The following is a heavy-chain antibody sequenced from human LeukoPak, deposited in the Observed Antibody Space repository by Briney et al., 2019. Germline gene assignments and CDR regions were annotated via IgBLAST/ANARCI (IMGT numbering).Heavy chain of an antibody. CDR3: AKRVWQQLDYGMDV. CDR1: GFTFSSYS. V-gene: IGHV3-23*01. CDR2: ISGSGGST. D-gene: IGHD6-13*01. Sequence: GGSLRLSCAASGFTFSSYSMNWVRQAPGKGLEWVSAISGSGGSTYYADSVKGRFTISRDNSKNTLYLQMNSLRAEDTAVYYCAKRVWQQLDYGMDVWGQGTTVTVSS. J-gene: IGHJ6*02.